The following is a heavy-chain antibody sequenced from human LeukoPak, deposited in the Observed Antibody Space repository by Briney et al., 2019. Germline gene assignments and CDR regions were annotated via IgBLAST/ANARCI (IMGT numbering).Heavy chain of an antibody. D-gene: IGHD3-22*01. Sequence: ASVKVSCKVSGYTLTELSMHWVRQAPGKGLEWMGGFVPEDGETIYAQKFQGRVTMTEDTSTDTAYMELSSLRSEDTAVYYCATDTHYYDSSGYYGSVSWGQGTLVTVSS. CDR3: ATDTHYYDSSGYYGSVS. CDR1: GYTLTELS. V-gene: IGHV1-24*01. CDR2: FVPEDGET. J-gene: IGHJ4*02.